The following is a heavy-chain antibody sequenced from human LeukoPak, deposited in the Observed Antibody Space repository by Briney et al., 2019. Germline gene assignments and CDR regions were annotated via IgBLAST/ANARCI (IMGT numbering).Heavy chain of an antibody. Sequence: GGSLRLSCAASGFISSDYWMHWVRHAPGKGLVWVSRMNSDGTTTNYADSVKGRFTISRDNAKNSLYLQMNSLRAEDTAVYYCARLGARQMLEYWGQGTLVTVSS. D-gene: IGHD4-17*01. CDR2: MNSDGTTT. J-gene: IGHJ4*02. V-gene: IGHV3-74*01. CDR1: GFISSDYW. CDR3: ARLGARQMLEY.